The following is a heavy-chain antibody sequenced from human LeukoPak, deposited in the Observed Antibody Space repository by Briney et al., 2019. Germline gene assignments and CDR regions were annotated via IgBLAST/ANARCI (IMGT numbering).Heavy chain of an antibody. D-gene: IGHD3-22*01. CDR1: GGSFTTYA. V-gene: IGHV1-69*04. CDR2: IIPILGVT. CDR3: ARPREYYYDTDNYYTFNFDY. Sequence: GASVKVSCKASGGSFTTYAISWVRQAPGQGLEWMGTIIPILGVTNYSQKFQGRASISADTSTSTAYMELNSLRSEDTAVYYCARPREYYYDTDNYYTFNFDYWGQGTLVTVSS. J-gene: IGHJ4*02.